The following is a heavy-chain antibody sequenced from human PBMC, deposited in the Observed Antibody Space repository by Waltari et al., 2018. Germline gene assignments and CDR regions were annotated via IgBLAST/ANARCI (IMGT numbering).Heavy chain of an antibody. Sequence: EVQLVESGGGLIQLGGSLRLSCAASGFSVSSNYMSWVRQAPGKGLEWVSVIFSGGITYYTDSVKGRFTISRYDTKNTRYLQVNSLRAEDTAMYYCAGVYGQYWGQGTLVTVSS. V-gene: IGHV3-53*01. CDR1: GFSVSSNY. CDR2: IFSGGIT. D-gene: IGHD3-10*01. J-gene: IGHJ4*02. CDR3: AGVYGQY.